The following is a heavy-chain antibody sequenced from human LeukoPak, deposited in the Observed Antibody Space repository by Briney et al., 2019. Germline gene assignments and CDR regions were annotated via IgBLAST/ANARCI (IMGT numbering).Heavy chain of an antibody. CDR2: ISWDSSYT. Sequence: GGSLRLSCAASAFTFSDYYMSWIRQAPGRGLEWVSYISWDSSYTSYADSVKGRFTISRDNSKNTLYLQMNSLRAEDTAVYYCAKEGDSGWALKNFDYWGQGTLVTVSS. CDR3: AKEGDSGWALKNFDY. CDR1: AFTFSDYY. D-gene: IGHD6-19*01. V-gene: IGHV3-11*05. J-gene: IGHJ4*02.